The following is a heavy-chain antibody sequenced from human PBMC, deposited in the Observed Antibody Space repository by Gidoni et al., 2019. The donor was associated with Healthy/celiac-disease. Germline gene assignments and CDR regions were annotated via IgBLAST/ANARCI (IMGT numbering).Heavy chain of an antibody. CDR3: ASYFQLGGLVGGTLDY. J-gene: IGHJ4*02. D-gene: IGHD6-19*01. CDR1: GFTFSSYS. V-gene: IGHV3-48*01. CDR2: ISSSSSTI. Sequence: EVQLVESGGGLVQPGGSLRLSCAASGFTFSSYSMNWVRQAPGKGLEWVSYISSSSSTIYYADSVKGRFTISRDNAKNSLYLQMNSLRAEDTAVYYCASYFQLGGLVGGTLDYWGQGTLVTVSS.